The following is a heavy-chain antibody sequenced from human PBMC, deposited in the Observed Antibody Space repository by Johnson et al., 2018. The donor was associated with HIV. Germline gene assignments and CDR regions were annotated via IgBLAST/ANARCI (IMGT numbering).Heavy chain of an antibody. D-gene: IGHD1-26*01. V-gene: IGHV3-48*04. J-gene: IGHJ3*02. CDR2: ISSSGSTI. CDR3: ARASVQWELRDYDAFDI. CDR1: GFTFSSYA. Sequence: VQLVESGGGVVQPGRSLRLSCAASGFTFSSYAMHWVRQAPGKGLEWVSYISSSGSTIYYADSVKGRFTISRDNAKNSLYLQMNSLRAEDTAVYYCARASVQWELRDYDAFDIWGQGTMVTVSS.